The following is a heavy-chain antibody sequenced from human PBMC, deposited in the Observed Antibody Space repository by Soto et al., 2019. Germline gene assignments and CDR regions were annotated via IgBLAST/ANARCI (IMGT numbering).Heavy chain of an antibody. CDR2: IIPILGIA. D-gene: IGHD3-10*01. Sequence: SVKVSCKASGGTFSSYTISWVRQAPGQGLEWMGRIIPILGIANCAQKFQGRVTITADKSTSTAYMELSSLRSEDTAVYYFAREEYYYGSGAFFDYWGQGTLVTVSS. V-gene: IGHV1-69*04. CDR3: AREEYYYGSGAFFDY. CDR1: GGTFSSYT. J-gene: IGHJ4*02.